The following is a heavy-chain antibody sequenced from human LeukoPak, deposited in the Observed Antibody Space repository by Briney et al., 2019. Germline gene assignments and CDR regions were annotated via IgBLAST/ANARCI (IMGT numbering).Heavy chain of an antibody. CDR3: ARLPAFYGSGTSYTVYYFDY. CDR2: IYYSGST. Sequence: SETLSLTCSVSGGSISSSDYYWGWIRQPPGKGLEWIVSIYYSGSTYYSPSLQSRVTISVDTSKNQFSLKLSSVTAADTAVYYCARLPAFYGSGTSYTVYYFDYWGQGTLVTVSS. D-gene: IGHD3-10*01. CDR1: GGSISSSDYY. J-gene: IGHJ4*02. V-gene: IGHV4-39*01.